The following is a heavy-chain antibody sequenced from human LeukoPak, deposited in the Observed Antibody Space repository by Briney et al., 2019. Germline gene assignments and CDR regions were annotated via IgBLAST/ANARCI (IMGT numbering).Heavy chain of an antibody. CDR2: IIPIFGTA. CDR1: GGTFSNYA. CDR3: ARAASTNAFDI. J-gene: IGHJ3*02. V-gene: IGHV1-69*05. Sequence: SVKVSCKASGGTFSNYAISWVRRAPGQGLEWMGGIIPIFGTANYAQKFQGRVTITTDESTSTAYMELSSLRSEDTAVYYCARAASTNAFDIWGQGTMVTVSS.